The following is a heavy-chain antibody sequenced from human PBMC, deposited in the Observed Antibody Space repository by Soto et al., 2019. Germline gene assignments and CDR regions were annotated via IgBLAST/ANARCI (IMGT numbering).Heavy chain of an antibody. V-gene: IGHV3-33*01. CDR3: ARMDRNLSYFDY. Sequence: QVQLVESGGGVVQPGRSLRLSCAASGFTFSSYGMHWVRQAPGKGLEWVAVIWYDGSNKYYADSVKGRFTISRDNSKNTLYLQMNSLRAEETAVYYCARMDRNLSYFDYWGQGTLVTVSS. J-gene: IGHJ4*02. D-gene: IGHD3-9*01. CDR2: IWYDGSNK. CDR1: GFTFSSYG.